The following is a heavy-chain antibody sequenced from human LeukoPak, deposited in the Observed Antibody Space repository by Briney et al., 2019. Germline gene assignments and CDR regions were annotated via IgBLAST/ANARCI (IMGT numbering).Heavy chain of an antibody. CDR1: GFTFGDYA. J-gene: IGHJ4*02. Sequence: GGSLRLSCTASGFTFGDYAMSWVRQAPGKGLEWVGFIRSKAYGGTTEYAASVKGRFTISRDDSKSIAYLQMNSLKTENTAVYYCTRDSIFGVVEGYYFDYWGQGTLVTVSS. D-gene: IGHD3-3*02. CDR2: IRSKAYGGTT. CDR3: TRDSIFGVVEGYYFDY. V-gene: IGHV3-49*04.